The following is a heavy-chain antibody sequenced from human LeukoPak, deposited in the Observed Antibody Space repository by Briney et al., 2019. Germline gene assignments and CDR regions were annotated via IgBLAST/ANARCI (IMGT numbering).Heavy chain of an antibody. CDR2: ISSSSSTI. Sequence: GGSLRLSCAASGFTFSSYAMSWVRQAPGKGLEWVSYISSSSSTIYYADSVKGRFTISRDNAKNSLYLQMNSLRDEDTAVYYCARDLYYDSSGYYVYWGQGTLVTVSS. CDR3: ARDLYYDSSGYYVY. J-gene: IGHJ4*02. CDR1: GFTFSSYA. V-gene: IGHV3-48*02. D-gene: IGHD3-22*01.